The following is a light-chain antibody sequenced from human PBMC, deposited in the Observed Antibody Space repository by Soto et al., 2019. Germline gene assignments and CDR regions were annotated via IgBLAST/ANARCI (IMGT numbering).Light chain of an antibody. J-gene: IGKJ2*01. CDR2: WAS. CDR1: QSVLYSSNNKKY. Sequence: DIVMTQSPDSLAVSLGERATINCKSSQSVLYSSNNKKYLAWYQQKSGQPPKLLIYWASTRESGVPDRFSGSGSGTDFTLTIISLQAEDVAVYYCQQYYSPPYTFGQGTKLEIK. V-gene: IGKV4-1*01. CDR3: QQYYSPPYT.